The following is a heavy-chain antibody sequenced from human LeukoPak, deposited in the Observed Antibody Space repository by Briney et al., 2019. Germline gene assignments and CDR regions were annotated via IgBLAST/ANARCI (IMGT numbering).Heavy chain of an antibody. CDR2: IDWDDDK. CDR1: GFSLSTSGMC. D-gene: IGHD5-18*01. CDR3: ARICGYSYSYDTP. Sequence: SGPALVKPTQTLTLTCTFSGFSLSTSGMCVSWIRQPPGKALEWLARIDWDDDKYYSTSLKSRLTISKDTSKNQVVLTMTNMDPEDTATYYCARICGYSYSYDTPWGQGTLVTVSS. V-gene: IGHV2-70*11. J-gene: IGHJ5*02.